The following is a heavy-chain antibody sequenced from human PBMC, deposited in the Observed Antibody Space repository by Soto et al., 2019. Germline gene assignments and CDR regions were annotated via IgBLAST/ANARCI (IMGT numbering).Heavy chain of an antibody. V-gene: IGHV3-74*01. D-gene: IGHD4-17*01. CDR2: INSDGSST. CDR1: GFTFSSHW. Sequence: GGSLRLCCAASGFTFSSHWMHWVRQAPGKGLMWVSRINSDGSSTSYAESVKGRFTISRDNAKNTVFLQMNSLRAEDTAVYYCARGVTDTTVSCVWGRRSLDTGSS. CDR3: ARGVTDTTVSCV. J-gene: IGHJ4*02.